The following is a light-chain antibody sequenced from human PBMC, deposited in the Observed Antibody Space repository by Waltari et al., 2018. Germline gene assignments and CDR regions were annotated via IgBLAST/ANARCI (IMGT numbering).Light chain of an antibody. CDR3: QHCHGSPWA. V-gene: IGKV1-39*01. J-gene: IGKJ1*01. CDR2: AAT. CDR1: QNISNY. Sequence: DIRLTQSPSSLSASVGDRVTLTCRASQNISNYLHWYQQTPGKAPKLLIYAATNLESGVPSRFTGSWSGAEFTLTISTLQPEDFATYYCQHCHGSPWAFGLGTKLDI.